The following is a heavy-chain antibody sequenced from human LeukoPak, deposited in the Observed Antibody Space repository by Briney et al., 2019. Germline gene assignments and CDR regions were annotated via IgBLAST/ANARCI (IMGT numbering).Heavy chain of an antibody. CDR2: IIPIFGTA. V-gene: IGHV1-69*13. CDR3: ARMTYSGSWYYYYYGMDV. CDR1: GGTFSSYA. Sequence: SVKVSCKASGGTFSSYAISWVRQAPGQGLEWMGGIIPIFGTANYAQKFQGRVTITADESTSTAYMELSSLRSEDTAVYYCARMTYSGSWYYYYYGMDVWGQGTTVTVSS. D-gene: IGHD6-13*01. J-gene: IGHJ6*02.